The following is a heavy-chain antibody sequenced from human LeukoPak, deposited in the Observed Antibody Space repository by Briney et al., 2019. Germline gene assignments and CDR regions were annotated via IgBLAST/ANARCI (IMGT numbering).Heavy chain of an antibody. CDR1: GYTFTSYG. CDR2: INPNNGGT. J-gene: IGHJ5*02. CDR3: ARDQGNGYYINWFDP. V-gene: IGHV1-2*02. D-gene: IGHD3-3*01. Sequence: GASVKVSCKASGYTFTSYGISWVRQAPGQGLEWMGWINPNNGGTKYAHNFQGRVTLTRDTSISTAYMELSMLRSDDTAVYYCARDQGNGYYINWFDPWGQGTQVIVPS.